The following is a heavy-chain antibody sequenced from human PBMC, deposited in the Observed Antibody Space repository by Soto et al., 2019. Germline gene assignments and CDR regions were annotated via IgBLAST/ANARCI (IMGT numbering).Heavy chain of an antibody. CDR1: GFTFSSYG. CDR2: ISYDGSSK. Sequence: QVQLVESGGGVVQPGRSLRLSCAASGFTFSSYGMHWVRQAPGKGLEWVAVISYDGSSKYYADSVKGRFTISRDNSKNTLYLQMNSLRAEDTAVYYCAKEELGHYFDYWGQGTLVTVSS. D-gene: IGHD7-27*01. V-gene: IGHV3-30*18. CDR3: AKEELGHYFDY. J-gene: IGHJ4*02.